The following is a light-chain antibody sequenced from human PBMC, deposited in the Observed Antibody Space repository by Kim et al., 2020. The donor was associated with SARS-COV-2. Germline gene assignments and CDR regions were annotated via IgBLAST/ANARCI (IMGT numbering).Light chain of an antibody. J-gene: IGLJ3*02. CDR1: KLGDKY. V-gene: IGLV3-1*01. CDR2: QDT. Sequence: SVSPGQTASFTCSGDKLGDKYTSWYQQRPGQSPVLVIYQDTKRPSGIPERFSGSSSGNTATLTISEAQAMDEADYYCQAWDSSTVVFGGGTQLTVL. CDR3: QAWDSSTVV.